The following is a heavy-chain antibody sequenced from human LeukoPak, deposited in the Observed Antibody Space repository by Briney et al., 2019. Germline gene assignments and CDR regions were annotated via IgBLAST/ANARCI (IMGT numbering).Heavy chain of an antibody. V-gene: IGHV2-5*01. CDR2: IYWNDDK. D-gene: IGHD3-10*01. CDR3: AHRQGLLWFGESPLGAFDI. Sequence: SGPTLVNPTQTLTLTCTFSGLSLSTSGVGVGWIRQPPGKALEWLALIYWNDDKRYSPSLKSRLTITKDTSKNQVVLTMTNMDPVDTATYYCAHRQGLLWFGESPLGAFDIWGQGTMVTVSS. J-gene: IGHJ3*02. CDR1: GLSLSTSGVG.